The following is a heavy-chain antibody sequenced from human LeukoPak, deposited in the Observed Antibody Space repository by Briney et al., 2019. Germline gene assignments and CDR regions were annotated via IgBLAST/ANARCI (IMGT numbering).Heavy chain of an antibody. CDR3: ARFYPGIAARPNNWFDP. D-gene: IGHD6-6*01. Sequence: ASVKVSCKASGYTFTSYDINWVRQAPGQGLEWMGGIIPIFGTANYAQKFQGRVTITTDESTSTAYMELSSLRSEDTAVYYCARFYPGIAARPNNWFDPWGQGTLVTVSS. CDR1: GYTFTSYD. J-gene: IGHJ5*02. CDR2: IIPIFGTA. V-gene: IGHV1-69*05.